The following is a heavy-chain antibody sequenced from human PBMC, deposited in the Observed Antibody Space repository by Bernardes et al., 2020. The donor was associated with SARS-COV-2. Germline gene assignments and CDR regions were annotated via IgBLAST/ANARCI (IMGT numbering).Heavy chain of an antibody. CDR2: IRGNGDTT. D-gene: IGHD2-2*03. Sequence: GGSLRLSCAASGFTFSSYAMSWVRQAPGKGLEWVSAIRGNGDTTYYADSVKGRFTISRDNSENTLYLQMNSLRVEDTAVYSCAKELDTVPGNAFDIWGHGTLVTVSS. CDR1: GFTFSSYA. CDR3: AKELDTVPGNAFDI. V-gene: IGHV3-23*01. J-gene: IGHJ3*02.